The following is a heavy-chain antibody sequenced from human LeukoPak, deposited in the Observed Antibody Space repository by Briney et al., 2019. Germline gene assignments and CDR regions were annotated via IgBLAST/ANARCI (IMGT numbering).Heavy chain of an antibody. CDR2: ISASGGST. CDR3: AKLGYCSSTSCQPIY. J-gene: IGHJ4*02. D-gene: IGHD2-2*01. CDR1: GFTFSTYA. Sequence: GGSLRLSCAASGFTFSTYALTWVRQAPGKGLEWVSTISASGGSTYYADSVKGRFTISRDNSKNTLNLQMNSLRAEDTAIYYCAKLGYCSSTSCQPIYWGQGTLVTVSS. V-gene: IGHV3-23*01.